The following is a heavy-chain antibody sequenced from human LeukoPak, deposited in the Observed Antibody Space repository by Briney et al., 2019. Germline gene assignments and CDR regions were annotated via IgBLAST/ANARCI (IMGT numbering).Heavy chain of an antibody. V-gene: IGHV3-11*03. CDR3: ARQGSRNYFDY. CDR2: ISSSSSYT. Sequence: GGSLRLSCAASGFTFSDYYMSWIRQAPGKGLEWVSYISSSSSYTNYADSVKGRFTISRDNAKNSLYLQMNSLRAEGTAVYYCARQGSRNYFDYWGQGTLVTVSS. D-gene: IGHD2-2*01. J-gene: IGHJ4*02. CDR1: GFTFSDYY.